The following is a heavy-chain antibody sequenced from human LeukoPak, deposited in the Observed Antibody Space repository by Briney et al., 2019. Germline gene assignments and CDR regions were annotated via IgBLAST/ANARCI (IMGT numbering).Heavy chain of an antibody. V-gene: IGHV1-46*01. D-gene: IGHD6-13*01. CDR2: INPSGGST. CDR3: ARDTSPIAAAGTDYFDY. CDR1: GYTFTSYY. J-gene: IGHJ4*02. Sequence: ASVKVSCKASGYTFTSYYMHWVRQAPGQGLEWMGIINPSGGSTSYAQKFQGRVTMTRDTSTSTVYMELSSLGSEDTAVYYCARDTSPIAAAGTDYFDYWGQGTLVTVSS.